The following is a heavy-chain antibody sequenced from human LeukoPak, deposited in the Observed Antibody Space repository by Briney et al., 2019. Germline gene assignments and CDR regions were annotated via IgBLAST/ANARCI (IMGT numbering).Heavy chain of an antibody. D-gene: IGHD3-22*01. Sequence: GGSLRLSCAASGFTFSSYGMLWVRQAPGKGLEWVAVISYDGSNKYYADSVKGRFTVSRDNSKNTLYLQMNSLRAEDTAVYYCAKEKPYYSSGYRYYFDYWGQGTLVTVSS. J-gene: IGHJ4*02. V-gene: IGHV3-30*18. CDR2: ISYDGSNK. CDR3: AKEKPYYSSGYRYYFDY. CDR1: GFTFSSYG.